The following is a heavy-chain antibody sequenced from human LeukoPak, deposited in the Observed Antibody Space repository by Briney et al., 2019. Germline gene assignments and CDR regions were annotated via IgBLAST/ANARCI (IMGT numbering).Heavy chain of an antibody. Sequence: ASVKVSCKASGYTFTNYGISWVRQAPGQGLEWMGWISAYNGNTNYTQEFQGRVTMTTDTSTSTVYMELSSLRSEDTAVYYCASYYSGYANWGQGTLVTVSS. D-gene: IGHD5-12*01. CDR2: ISAYNGNT. V-gene: IGHV1-18*01. CDR1: GYTFTNYG. CDR3: ASYYSGYAN. J-gene: IGHJ4*02.